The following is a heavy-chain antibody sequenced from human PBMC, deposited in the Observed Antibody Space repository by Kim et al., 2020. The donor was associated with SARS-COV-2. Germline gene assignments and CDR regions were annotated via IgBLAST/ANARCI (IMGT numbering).Heavy chain of an antibody. Sequence: GGSLRLSCAASGFTFSSYWMSWVRQAPGKGLEWVANIKQDGSEKYYVDSVKGRFTISRDNSKNSLYLQMNSLRAEDTAVYYCARGLGATSDYFDYWGQGTLVTVSS. CDR1: GFTFSSYW. D-gene: IGHD1-26*01. V-gene: IGHV3-7*05. CDR2: IKQDGSEK. J-gene: IGHJ4*02. CDR3: ARGLGATSDYFDY.